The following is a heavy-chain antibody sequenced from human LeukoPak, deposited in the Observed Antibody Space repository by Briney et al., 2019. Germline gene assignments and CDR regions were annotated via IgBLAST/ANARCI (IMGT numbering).Heavy chain of an antibody. CDR2: IYHNGNS. D-gene: IGHD2-21*01. Sequence: SETLSLTCSISGGSISSHYWSWIRQPPGKGLEWIGFIYHNGNSNYNPSLKSRVTISVDTSKNQFSLELSSVTAADTAVYYCARSRDPPYFDYWGQGTLVTVSS. J-gene: IGHJ4*02. CDR1: GGSISSHY. CDR3: ARSRDPPYFDY. V-gene: IGHV4-59*11.